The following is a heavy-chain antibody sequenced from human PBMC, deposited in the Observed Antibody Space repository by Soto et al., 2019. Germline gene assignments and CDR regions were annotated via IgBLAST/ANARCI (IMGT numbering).Heavy chain of an antibody. V-gene: IGHV3-33*01. J-gene: IGHJ4*02. Sequence: GGSLRLSCAASGFTFSSYGMHWVRQAPGKGLEWVAVIWYDGSNKYYADSVKGRFTISRDNSKNTLYLQMNSLRAEDTAVYYCARGEPYYYDSSGYYYLDYWGQGTLVTVSS. CDR2: IWYDGSNK. CDR1: GFTFSSYG. D-gene: IGHD3-22*01. CDR3: ARGEPYYYDSSGYYYLDY.